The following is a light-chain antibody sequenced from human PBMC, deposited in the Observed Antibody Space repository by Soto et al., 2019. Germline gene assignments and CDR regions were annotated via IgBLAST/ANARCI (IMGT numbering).Light chain of an antibody. CDR1: SSDVGGYNY. CDR3: SSYTSTSTPVI. Sequence: QSALTQPASLSGSPGQSITLSCTGTSSDVGGYNYVSWYQQHPGKAPKLMIYEVSNRPSGVSHRFSGSKSGNTASLTISGLQAEDEADYYCSSYTSTSTPVIFGGGTKLTVL. CDR2: EVS. V-gene: IGLV2-14*01. J-gene: IGLJ2*01.